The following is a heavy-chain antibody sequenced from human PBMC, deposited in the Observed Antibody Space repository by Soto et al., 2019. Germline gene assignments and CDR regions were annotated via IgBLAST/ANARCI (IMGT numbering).Heavy chain of an antibody. CDR1: GFSISSNY. V-gene: IGHV3-53*02. D-gene: IGHD3-10*01. CDR2: LYSGGTS. J-gene: IGHJ4*02. Sequence: EVQLVETGGGLIQPGGSLRLSCAASGFSISSNYMTWVRQAPGKGLEWVSLLYSGGTSYYADSVKGRFTISRDNSKNTLFLQMNRLNTEDTAVYYCARGQQVSTIRGVQGFDYWGQGTLVTVSS. CDR3: ARGQQVSTIRGVQGFDY.